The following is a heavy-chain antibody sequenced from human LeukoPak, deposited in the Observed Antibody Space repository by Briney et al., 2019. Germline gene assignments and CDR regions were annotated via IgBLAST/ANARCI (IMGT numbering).Heavy chain of an antibody. Sequence: SVKVSCKASGGTFSSYTISWVRQAPGQGLEWMGGIIPLFGTPDYAQKFQDRLTITADKSTSIAYMELSSLRSEDTAVYYCATSRGSGWYGGFDPWGQGTLVTVSS. CDR1: GGTFSSYT. D-gene: IGHD6-19*01. J-gene: IGHJ5*02. CDR2: IIPLFGTP. V-gene: IGHV1-69*06. CDR3: ATSRGSGWYGGFDP.